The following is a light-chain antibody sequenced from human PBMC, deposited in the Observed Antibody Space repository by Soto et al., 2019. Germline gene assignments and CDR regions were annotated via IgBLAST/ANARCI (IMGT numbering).Light chain of an antibody. CDR2: DVS. CDR1: RKDVGDYNY. CDR3: SSYTSSSTLV. J-gene: IGLJ1*01. Sequence: SVVAPPAPLSGAPGQAIPISPPGNRKDVGDYNYVSWYQQHPGKAPKVMIYDVSNRPSGVSNRFSGSKSGNTASLTISGLQAEDEADYYCSSYTSSSTLVFGTGTKVTVL. V-gene: IGLV2-14*01.